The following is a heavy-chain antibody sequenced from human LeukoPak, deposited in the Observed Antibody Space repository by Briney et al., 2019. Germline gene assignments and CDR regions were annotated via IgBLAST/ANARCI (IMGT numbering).Heavy chain of an antibody. V-gene: IGHV4-59*12. CDR1: GGSFSNYF. Sequence: SETLSLTCTVSGGSFSNYFRGWIRQPPGRGLEWIGYVHNSGSTTYNPSLKSRGTIVLDTSRNQFSLRLSSVTAADTAVYYCARVSEWFGELSWFDPWGQGTLVTVSS. J-gene: IGHJ5*02. CDR3: ARVSEWFGELSWFDP. CDR2: VHNSGST. D-gene: IGHD3-10*01.